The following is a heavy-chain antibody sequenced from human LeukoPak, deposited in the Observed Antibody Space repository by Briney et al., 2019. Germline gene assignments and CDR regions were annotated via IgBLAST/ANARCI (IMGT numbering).Heavy chain of an antibody. V-gene: IGHV3-7*01. J-gene: IGHJ3*02. CDR2: IKQDGSEK. Sequence: GGSLRLSCAASGFTFRNFWMSWVRQAPGRGLEWVANIKQDGSEKYYVDSVKGRFTISRDNAKNSLYLQMNSLRAEDTAVYYCAREQWELPRAFDIWGQGTMVTVSS. D-gene: IGHD1-26*01. CDR1: GFTFRNFW. CDR3: AREQWELPRAFDI.